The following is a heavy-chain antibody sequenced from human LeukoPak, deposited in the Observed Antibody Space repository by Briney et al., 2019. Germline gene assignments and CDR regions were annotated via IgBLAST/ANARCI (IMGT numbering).Heavy chain of an antibody. V-gene: IGHV4-39*07. CDR3: ARGYCSGGSCYSYYYYNYMDV. Sequence: SETLSLTCTVSGVSISSSSYYWGWIRHPPGQGLEWFGSIHYSGSNNYNPSLKSRVTISVDTSKNQFSLKLSSVTAADTAVYYCARGYCSGGSCYSYYYYNYMDVWGKGTTVTVSS. J-gene: IGHJ6*03. D-gene: IGHD2-15*01. CDR2: IHYSGSN. CDR1: GVSISSSSYY.